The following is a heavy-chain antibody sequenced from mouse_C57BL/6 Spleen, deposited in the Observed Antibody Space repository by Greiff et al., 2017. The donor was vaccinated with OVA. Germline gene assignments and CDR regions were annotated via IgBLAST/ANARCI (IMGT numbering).Heavy chain of an antibody. Sequence: QVQLQQPGAELVMPGASVKLSCKASGYTFTSYWMHWVKQRPGQGLEWIGEIDPSDSYTNYNQKFKGKSTLTVDKSSSTAYMQLSSLTSEDSAVYYCARGLRRDGDDYWGQGTTLTVSS. D-gene: IGHD1-1*01. V-gene: IGHV1-69*01. CDR2: IDPSDSYT. CDR1: GYTFTSYW. J-gene: IGHJ2*01. CDR3: ARGLRRDGDDY.